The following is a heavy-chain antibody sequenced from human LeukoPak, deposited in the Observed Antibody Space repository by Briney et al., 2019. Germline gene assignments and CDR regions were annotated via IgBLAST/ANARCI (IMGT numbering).Heavy chain of an antibody. CDR1: GGSFSGYY. J-gene: IGHJ4*02. CDR2: INHSGST. V-gene: IGHV4-34*01. CDR3: ARGANYYDSSGYYRGVNYFDY. Sequence: PSETLSLTCAVYGGSFSGYYWSWIRQPPGKGLEWIGEINHSGSTNYNPSLKSRVTISVDTSKNQFSLKLSSVTAADTAVYYCARGANYYDSSGYYRGVNYFDYWGQGTLVTVSS. D-gene: IGHD3-22*01.